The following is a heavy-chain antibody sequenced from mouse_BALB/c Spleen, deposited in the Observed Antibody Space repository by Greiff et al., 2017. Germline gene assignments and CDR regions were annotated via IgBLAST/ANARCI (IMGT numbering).Heavy chain of an antibody. D-gene: IGHD2-1*01. CDR1: GYTFTSYW. CDR2: IYPSDSYT. V-gene: IGHV1-69*02. Sequence: QVQLQQPGAELVRPGASVKLSCKASGYTFTSYWINWVKQRPGQGLEWIGNIYPSDSYTNYNQKFKDKATLTVDKSSSTAYMQLSGPTSEDSAVYYCTRTTGNYYFDYWGQGTTLTVSS. J-gene: IGHJ2*01. CDR3: TRTTGNYYFDY.